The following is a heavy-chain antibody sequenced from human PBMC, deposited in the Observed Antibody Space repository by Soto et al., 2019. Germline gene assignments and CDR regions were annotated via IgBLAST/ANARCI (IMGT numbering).Heavy chain of an antibody. CDR1: GGSISSSSYY. V-gene: IGHV4-39*07. Sequence: PSETLSLTCTVSGGSISSSSYYWGWIRQPPGKGLEWIGSIYYSGSTYYNPSLKSRVTISVDTSKNQFSLKLSSVTAADTAVYYCARGDSGYYDSSGYYSYWGQGTLVTVSS. CDR3: ARGDSGYYDSSGYYSY. J-gene: IGHJ4*02. D-gene: IGHD3-22*01. CDR2: IYYSGST.